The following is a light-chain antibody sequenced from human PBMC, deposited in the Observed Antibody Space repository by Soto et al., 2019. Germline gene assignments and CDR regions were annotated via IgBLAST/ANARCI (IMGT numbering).Light chain of an antibody. CDR2: GSS. Sequence: IVLTQSPATLSVSPGERVTLSCRASENVGTNLAWYQQRPGQPPRLLIYGSSTRATGISATFSVSGSRTEFTLTISSLQSEDSAVYYCQQYNNWGLSFGGGTRVEIK. V-gene: IGKV3D-15*01. CDR1: ENVGTN. CDR3: QQYNNWGLS. J-gene: IGKJ4*01.